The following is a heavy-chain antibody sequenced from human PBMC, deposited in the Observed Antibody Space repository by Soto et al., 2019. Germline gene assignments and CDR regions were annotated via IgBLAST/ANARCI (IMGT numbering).Heavy chain of an antibody. J-gene: IGHJ6*02. V-gene: IGHV1-69*13. D-gene: IGHD6-19*01. CDR3: ARGAAGGLGHYGMDV. CDR1: GGTFSSYA. Sequence: ASVKVSCKASGGTFSSYAISWVRQAPGQGLEWMGGIIPIFGTANYAQKFQGRVTITADESTSTAYMELSSLRSEDTAVYYCARGAAGGLGHYGMDVWGQGTTVTVFS. CDR2: IIPIFGTA.